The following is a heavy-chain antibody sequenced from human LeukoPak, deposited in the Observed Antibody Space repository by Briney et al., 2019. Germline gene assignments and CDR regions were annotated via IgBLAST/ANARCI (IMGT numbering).Heavy chain of an antibody. CDR3: ARDGVVVPADGSHYYYGMDV. CDR2: ISWNSGSI. V-gene: IGHV3-23*01. J-gene: IGHJ6*02. CDR1: GFTFSSSA. Sequence: PGGSLRLSCAASGFTFSSSAMSWVRQVPGKGLEWVSGISWNSGSIDYADSVKGRFTISRDNSKNTLYLQMNSLRAEDTAVYYCARDGVVVPADGSHYYYGMDVWGQGTTVTVSS. D-gene: IGHD2-2*01.